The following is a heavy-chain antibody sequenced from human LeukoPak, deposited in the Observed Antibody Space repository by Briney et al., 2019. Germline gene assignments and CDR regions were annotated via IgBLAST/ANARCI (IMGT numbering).Heavy chain of an antibody. D-gene: IGHD3-10*01. CDR2: IYYSGST. CDR1: GGSISSSSYY. J-gene: IGHJ4*02. Sequence: SETLSLTCTVSGGSISSSSYYWGWIRQPPGKGLEWIGSIYYSGSTYYNPSLKSRVTISVDTSKNQFSLKLSSVTAADTAVYYCARHQSDGASMVRWYYFDYWGPGTLVTVSS. V-gene: IGHV4-39*01. CDR3: ARHQSDGASMVRWYYFDY.